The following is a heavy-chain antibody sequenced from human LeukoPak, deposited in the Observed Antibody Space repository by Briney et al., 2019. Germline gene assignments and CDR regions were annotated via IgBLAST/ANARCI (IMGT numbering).Heavy chain of an antibody. Sequence: GGSLRLSCAASGFTFSSYAMSWVRQAPGKGLEWVSAISGSGGRKYYADSVKGGFTISRDNSKNTLYLQMNSLRAEDTAVYYCAKLFGYYDLWSGYYGYWGQGTLVTVSS. CDR1: GFTFSSYA. V-gene: IGHV3-23*01. J-gene: IGHJ4*02. D-gene: IGHD3-3*01. CDR3: AKLFGYYDLWSGYYGY. CDR2: ISGSGGRK.